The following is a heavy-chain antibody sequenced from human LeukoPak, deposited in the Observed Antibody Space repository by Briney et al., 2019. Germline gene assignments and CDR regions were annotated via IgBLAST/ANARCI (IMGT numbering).Heavy chain of an antibody. CDR2: ISLGNSTM. J-gene: IGHJ4*02. V-gene: IGHV3-48*02. CDR3: ARRYCSSTSCTLDY. Sequence: GGSLRLSCAASGFTFSSFTMNWARQVPGKGLEWISYISLGNSTMFYADSVKGRFTISRDNAKNSLYLQMNSLRDDDTAVYYCARRYCSSTSCTLDYWGQGTLVTVSS. CDR1: GFTFSSFT. D-gene: IGHD2-2*01.